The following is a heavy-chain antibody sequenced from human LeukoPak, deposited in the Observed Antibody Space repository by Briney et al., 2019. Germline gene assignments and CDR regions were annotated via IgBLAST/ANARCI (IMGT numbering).Heavy chain of an antibody. J-gene: IGHJ4*02. CDR3: ARDPTTYYYDSSGYYTPSFDY. CDR2: ISSSSSYI. D-gene: IGHD3-22*01. Sequence: KPGGSLRLSCAASGFTFRSYSMNCVRPAPGKGLELVSSISSSSSYIYYADSVKGRFTISRDNVKNSLYLKMNSLRAEDTAVYYCARDPTTYYYDSSGYYTPSFDYWGQGTLVTVSS. V-gene: IGHV3-21*06. CDR1: GFTFRSYS.